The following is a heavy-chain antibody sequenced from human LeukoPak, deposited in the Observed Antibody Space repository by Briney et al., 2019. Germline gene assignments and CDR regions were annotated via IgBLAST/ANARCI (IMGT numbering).Heavy chain of an antibody. J-gene: IGHJ5*02. Sequence: SETLSLTCTVSGGSISSYYWSWIRQPPGKGLEWIGYIYYSGSTNYNPSLKSRVTISVDTSKNQFSLKLSSVTAADTAVYYCARHGDGYNYWFDPWGQGTLVTVSS. D-gene: IGHD5-24*01. CDR3: ARHGDGYNYWFDP. CDR1: GGSISSYY. CDR2: IYYSGST. V-gene: IGHV4-59*08.